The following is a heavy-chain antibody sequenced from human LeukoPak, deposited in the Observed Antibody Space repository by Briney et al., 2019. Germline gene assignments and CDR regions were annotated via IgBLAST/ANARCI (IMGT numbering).Heavy chain of an antibody. CDR3: ARASSSWYEDWYFDL. Sequence: SETLSLTCTVSGGSITSYYWSWVRQPAGKGLEWIGRIFISESTNYNPSLKSRVTMSVDTSKNQFSLKLSSVTAADTAVYYCARASSSWYEDWYFDLWGRGTLVSVSS. CDR1: GGSITSYY. D-gene: IGHD6-13*01. J-gene: IGHJ2*01. V-gene: IGHV4-4*07. CDR2: IFISEST.